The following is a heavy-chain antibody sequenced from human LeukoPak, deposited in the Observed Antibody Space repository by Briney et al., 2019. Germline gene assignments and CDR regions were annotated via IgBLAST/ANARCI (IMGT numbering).Heavy chain of an antibody. CDR2: IGISSGNT. CDR1: GFTFSAYS. V-gene: IGHV3-48*01. CDR3: ARDYKYAFDN. Sequence: GGSLRLSCAASGFTFSAYSMNWVLQAPGKGLEWISYIGISSGNTKYADSVRGRFTISGDKAKNSLYLQMNSLRVEDTAVYYCARDYKYAFDNWGQGTLVTVSS. D-gene: IGHD5-24*01. J-gene: IGHJ4*02.